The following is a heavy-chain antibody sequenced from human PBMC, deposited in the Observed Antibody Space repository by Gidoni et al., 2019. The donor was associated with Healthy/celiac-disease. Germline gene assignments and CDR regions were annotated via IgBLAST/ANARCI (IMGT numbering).Heavy chain of an antibody. Sequence: QVQLQESGPGLVKPSQNLSLTCTVSGGYISSGGYYWSWIRQHPGKGLEWIGYIYYSGSTYYNPSLKSRVTISVDTSKNQFSLKLSSVTAADTAVYYCARVSGSGSEYYFDYWGQGTLVTVSS. CDR3: ARVSGSGSEYYFDY. V-gene: IGHV4-31*03. CDR2: IYYSGST. D-gene: IGHD3-10*01. CDR1: GGYISSGGYY. J-gene: IGHJ4*02.